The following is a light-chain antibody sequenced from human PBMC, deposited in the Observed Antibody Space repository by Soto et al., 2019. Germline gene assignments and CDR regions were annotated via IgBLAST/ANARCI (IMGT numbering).Light chain of an antibody. CDR3: KQYDSLPPT. CDR1: QDINRY. Sequence: DIQLTQSPSSLSASVGDRVTITCQANQDINRYVNWYQQQLGKAPKLLMFDAATLESGVPSRFSGSGSGTEFTLTISRLQPEDFATYFCKQYDSLPPTFGGGTKVDIQ. V-gene: IGKV1-33*01. CDR2: DAA. J-gene: IGKJ4*01.